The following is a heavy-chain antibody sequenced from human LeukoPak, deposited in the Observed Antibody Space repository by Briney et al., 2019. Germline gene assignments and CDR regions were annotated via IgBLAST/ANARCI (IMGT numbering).Heavy chain of an antibody. D-gene: IGHD5-24*01. CDR2: IYYSGST. J-gene: IGHJ4*02. Sequence: KSSETLSLTCAVYGGSFSGYYWSWIRQPPGKGLEWIGSIYYSGSTYYNPSLKSRVTISVDTSKNQFSLKLSSVTAADTAVYYCARQSRDGYNPFDYWGQGTLVTVSS. CDR3: ARQSRDGYNPFDY. V-gene: IGHV4-34*01. CDR1: GGSFSGYY.